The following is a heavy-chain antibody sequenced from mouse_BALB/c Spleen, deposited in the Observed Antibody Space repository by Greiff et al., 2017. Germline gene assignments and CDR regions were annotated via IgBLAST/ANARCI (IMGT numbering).Heavy chain of an antibody. Sequence: DVHLVESGGGLVQPGGSLRLSCATSGFTFTDYYMSWVRQPPGKALEWLGFIRNKANGYTTEYSASVKGRFTISRDNSQSILYLQMNTLRAEDSATYYCARDYYGSSSWFAYWGQGTLVTVSA. D-gene: IGHD1-1*01. J-gene: IGHJ3*01. CDR3: ARDYYGSSSWFAY. CDR1: GFTFTDYY. CDR2: IRNKANGYTT. V-gene: IGHV7-3*02.